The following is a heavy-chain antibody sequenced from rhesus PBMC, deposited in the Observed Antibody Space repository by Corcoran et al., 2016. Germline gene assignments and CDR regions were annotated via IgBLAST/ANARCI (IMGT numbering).Heavy chain of an antibody. CDR3: ASLITIFGVVITPGAFDF. CDR1: GGSISSGYYY. J-gene: IGHJ3*01. CDR2: FTYSGST. D-gene: IGHD3-3*01. V-gene: IGHV4-122*02. Sequence: QVQLQESGPGLVKPSETLSLTCAVSGGSISSGYYYWSWIRQHPGKGMEGFGYFTYSGSTSYNPALKSRVTSARDTSKNQFSLKLSSVTAADTAVYYCASLITIFGVVITPGAFDFWGQGLRVTVSS.